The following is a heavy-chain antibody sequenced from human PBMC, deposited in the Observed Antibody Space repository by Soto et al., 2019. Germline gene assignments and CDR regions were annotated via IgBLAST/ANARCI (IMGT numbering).Heavy chain of an antibody. CDR3: ASDHDYGDYGTSPADDY. CDR2: INAGNGNT. Sequence: QVQLVQSGAEEKKPGASVKVSCKASGYTFTSYDMHWVRQAPGQRLEWMGWINAGNGNTKYSQKFQGRVTITRDTSASTAYMEMSSLRSEDTAVYYCASDHDYGDYGTSPADDYWGQGTLVTVSS. CDR1: GYTFTSYD. D-gene: IGHD4-17*01. J-gene: IGHJ4*02. V-gene: IGHV1-3*05.